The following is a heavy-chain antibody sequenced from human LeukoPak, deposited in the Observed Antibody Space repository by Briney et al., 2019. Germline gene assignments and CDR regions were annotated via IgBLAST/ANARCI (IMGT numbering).Heavy chain of an antibody. Sequence: QPGGSLRLSCVASGFTFSSFAMSWVRQAPGKGLEWVPGVSGGGGSTYYADSVKGRFTIARDNSKNTLYLQMNSLRAEDTAVYYCAKDRYYDNTIFDYWGQGTLVTVSS. D-gene: IGHD3-22*01. CDR2: VSGGGGST. CDR3: AKDRYYDNTIFDY. CDR1: GFTFSSFA. J-gene: IGHJ4*02. V-gene: IGHV3-23*01.